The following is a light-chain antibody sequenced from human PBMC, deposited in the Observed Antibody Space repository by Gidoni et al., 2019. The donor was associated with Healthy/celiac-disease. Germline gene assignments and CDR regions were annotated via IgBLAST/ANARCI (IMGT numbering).Light chain of an antibody. V-gene: IGKV6-21*01. CDR1: QSIRSS. J-gene: IGKJ4*02. Sequence: EIVLTQSPAFQSVTLKEKVTITCRASQSIRSSLHWYQQKPDQSPKLLIKYASQSFSGVPSRFSGSGAGTDFTLTINSREAEDAATYYCHQSSSLPVLTFGGGTKVEIK. CDR3: HQSSSLPVLT. CDR2: YAS.